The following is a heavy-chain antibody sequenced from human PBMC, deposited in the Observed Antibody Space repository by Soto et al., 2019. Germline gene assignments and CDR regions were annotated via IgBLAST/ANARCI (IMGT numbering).Heavy chain of an antibody. V-gene: IGHV5-51*01. CDR3: ARHMNDGSGSYYDAGFDH. CDR2: IYPGDSDT. D-gene: IGHD3-10*01. CDR1: GYRFISYW. J-gene: IGHJ4*02. Sequence: PGESLRISWKGSGYRFISYWIGWVRQMPGKGLEWMGIIYPGDSDTKYSPSFQGQVSISADKSTNTAYLQWSTLEASDTAIYYCARHMNDGSGSYYDAGFDHWGQGTLVTVSS.